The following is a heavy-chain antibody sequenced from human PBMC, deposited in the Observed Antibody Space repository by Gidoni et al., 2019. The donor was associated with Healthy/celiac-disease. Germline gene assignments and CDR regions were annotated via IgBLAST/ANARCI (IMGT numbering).Heavy chain of an antibody. D-gene: IGHD2-15*01. Sequence: QLQLQESGPGLVKPSETLSLTCTVSGGSISSSSYHWGWIRQPPGKGLEWIGSIYYSGSTYYNPSRKSRVTISVDTSKNQFSLKLGSVTAADTAVYDCARRGVVTNFDYWGQGTLVTVSS. CDR2: IYYSGST. CDR1: GGSISSSSYH. CDR3: ARRGVVTNFDY. V-gene: IGHV4-39*01. J-gene: IGHJ4*02.